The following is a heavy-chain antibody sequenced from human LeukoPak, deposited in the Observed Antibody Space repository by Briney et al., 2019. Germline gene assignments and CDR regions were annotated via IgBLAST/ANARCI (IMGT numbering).Heavy chain of an antibody. V-gene: IGHV3-23*01. CDR1: GFTFSSYA. D-gene: IGHD2-2*03. CDR3: AKAAGYCSSTSCPQDY. CDR2: ISGSGGST. Sequence: QSGGSLRLSCAASGFTFSSYAMSWVRQAPGKGLEWVSAISGSGGSTYYADSVKGRFTISRDNSKNTLYLQMNSLRAEDTAVYYCAKAAGYCSSTSCPQDYWGQGTLVTVAS. J-gene: IGHJ4*02.